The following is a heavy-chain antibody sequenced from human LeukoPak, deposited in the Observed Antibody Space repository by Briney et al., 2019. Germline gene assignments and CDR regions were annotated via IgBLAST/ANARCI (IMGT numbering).Heavy chain of an antibody. CDR1: SGSISGYY. J-gene: IGHJ4*02. Sequence: SSETLSLTCTVSSGSISGYYWTWIRQTPGKGLERIGYVFYSGNTDYNPSLKSRVTISVDTSKNQFSLKLSSVTAADTAVYYCARAGAGWFGNFFDYWGQGTLVTVSS. V-gene: IGHV4-59*08. D-gene: IGHD3-10*01. CDR2: VFYSGNT. CDR3: ARAGAGWFGNFFDY.